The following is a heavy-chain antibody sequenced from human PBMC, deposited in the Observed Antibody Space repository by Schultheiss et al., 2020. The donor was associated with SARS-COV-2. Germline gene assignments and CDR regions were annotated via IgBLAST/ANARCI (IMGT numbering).Heavy chain of an antibody. CDR2: INPHTGDT. CDR1: GYTFTSYG. J-gene: IGHJ5*02. V-gene: IGHV1-2*04. D-gene: IGHD5-18*01. CDR3: ARDGNTYGRGHWFDP. Sequence: ASVKVSCKASGYTFTSYGISWVRQAPGQGLEWMGWINPHTGDTNYAQKFQGWVTLTGDTSISTAYMELTRLRSDDTAVYYCARDGNTYGRGHWFDPWGQGTLVTVSS.